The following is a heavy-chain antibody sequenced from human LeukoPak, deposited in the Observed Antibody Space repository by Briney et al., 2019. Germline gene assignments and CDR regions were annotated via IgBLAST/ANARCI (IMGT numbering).Heavy chain of an antibody. CDR2: IYHSGST. CDR3: ASRMGSGSYTFDY. CDR1: GGSISSSNW. Sequence: MSSETLSLTCAVSGGSISSSNWWSWVRQPPGKGLEWIGEIYHSGSTNYSPSLKSRVTISVDKSKNQFSLKLSSVTAADTAVYYCASRMGSGSYTFDYWGQGTLVTVSS. D-gene: IGHD3-10*01. V-gene: IGHV4-4*02. J-gene: IGHJ4*02.